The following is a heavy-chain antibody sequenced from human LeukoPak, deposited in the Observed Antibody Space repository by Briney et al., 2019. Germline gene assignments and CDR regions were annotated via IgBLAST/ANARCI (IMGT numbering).Heavy chain of an antibody. CDR3: AGGHYSSGWYGGY. Sequence: SETLSLTFTVSGGSISSYYWSWIRQPPGKGLEWIGYIYYSGSTNYNPSLKSRVTISIDTSQSQFSLKLSSVTAADTAVYYCAGGHYSSGWYGGYWGQRTLVTVSS. CDR2: IYYSGST. CDR1: GGSISSYY. V-gene: IGHV4-59*01. J-gene: IGHJ4*02. D-gene: IGHD6-19*01.